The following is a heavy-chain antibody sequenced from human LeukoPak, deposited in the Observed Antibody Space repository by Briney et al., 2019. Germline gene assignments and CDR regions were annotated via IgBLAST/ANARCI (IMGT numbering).Heavy chain of an antibody. D-gene: IGHD5-18*01. Sequence: ASVKVSCKASGYTFTSYGISWVRQAPGQGLERMGWISAYNGNTNYAQKLRGRVTMTTDTSTSTAYMELRSLRSDDTAVYYCARDGLIHEAPHYWGQGTLVTVSS. CDR2: ISAYNGNT. CDR3: ARDGLIHEAPHY. J-gene: IGHJ4*02. V-gene: IGHV1-18*01. CDR1: GYTFTSYG.